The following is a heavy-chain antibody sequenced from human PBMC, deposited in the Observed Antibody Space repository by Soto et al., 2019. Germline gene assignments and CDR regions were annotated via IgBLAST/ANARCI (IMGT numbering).Heavy chain of an antibody. CDR1: GYTFTSYY. V-gene: IGHV1-46*01. Sequence: ASVKVSCKASGYTFTSYYMHWMRQAPGQGLEWMGIINPSGGSTSYAQKFQGRVTMTRDTSTSTVYMELSSLRSEDTAVYYCASITMVRGVTNFDYWGQGTLVPSPQ. J-gene: IGHJ4*02. CDR2: INPSGGST. D-gene: IGHD3-10*01. CDR3: ASITMVRGVTNFDY.